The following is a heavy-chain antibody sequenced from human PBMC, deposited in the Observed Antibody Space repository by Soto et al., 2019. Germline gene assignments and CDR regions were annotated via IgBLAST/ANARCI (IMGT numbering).Heavy chain of an antibody. CDR3: TRVGGYYGDYPNFDY. J-gene: IGHJ4*02. CDR1: GSSISPYY. D-gene: IGHD4-17*01. Sequence: ETLSLTCTVSGSSISPYYWSWIRQPPGKGLEWIGYIYYTGSTKYNPSLKSRVTISLGTSRNQVSLKLSSVTAADTAVYYCTRVGGYYGDYPNFDYWGPGTLVTVSS. V-gene: IGHV4-59*01. CDR2: IYYTGST.